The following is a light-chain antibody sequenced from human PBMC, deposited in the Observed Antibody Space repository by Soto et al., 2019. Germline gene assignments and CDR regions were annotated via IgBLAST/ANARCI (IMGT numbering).Light chain of an antibody. Sequence: QSALTQPPSASGSPGQSVTISCTGTSSDVGGYNYVSWYQQHPGKVPKLMVYEVNKRPSGVPDRFSGSKSGNTASLTVAGLQAEDEADYYCTSYAGGNNVFGTGTKFTVL. V-gene: IGLV2-8*01. J-gene: IGLJ1*01. CDR3: TSYAGGNNV. CDR2: EVN. CDR1: SSDVGGYNY.